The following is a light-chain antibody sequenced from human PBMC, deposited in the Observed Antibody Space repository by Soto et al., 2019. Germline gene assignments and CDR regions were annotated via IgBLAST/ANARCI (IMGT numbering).Light chain of an antibody. CDR1: ASASTN. CDR2: ATS. CDR3: QQYNKWPLT. V-gene: IGKV3-15*01. J-gene: IGKJ4*01. Sequence: EIVMTQSPATLSVSPGERATLSCRASASASTNLAWYQQRPGQAPWPLIYATSTRATGIPARFTGSGSGTEVTLTISSLQSEDFAVYYCQQYNKWPLTFGGGTKVEIK.